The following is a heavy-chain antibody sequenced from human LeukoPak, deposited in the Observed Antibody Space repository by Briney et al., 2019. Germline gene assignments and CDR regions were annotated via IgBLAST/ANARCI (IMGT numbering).Heavy chain of an antibody. D-gene: IGHD7-27*01. CDR3: AREQTGDQNFDY. Sequence: SQTLSLTCAISGDSLSSNTAAWNWIRQSPSRGLEWLGRTYYRSKWYNNYAVSVKSRISIKPDTSKNQFSLQLKSVTPEDTAVYYCAREQTGDQNFDYWGQGTLVTVSS. CDR2: TYYRSKWYN. V-gene: IGHV6-1*01. CDR1: GDSLSSNTAA. J-gene: IGHJ4*02.